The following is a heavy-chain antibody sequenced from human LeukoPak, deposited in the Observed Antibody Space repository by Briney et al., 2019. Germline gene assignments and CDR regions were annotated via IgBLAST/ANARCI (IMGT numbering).Heavy chain of an antibody. V-gene: IGHV3-49*04. J-gene: IGHJ3*02. D-gene: IGHD3-3*01. CDR2: IRSKAYGGTT. Sequence: GGSLRLSCAASGFIFTDYGMHWVRQAPGKGLEWVGFIRSKAYGGTTEYAASVKGRFTISRDDSKSIAYLQMNSLKTEDTAVYYCTRTRITIFGVVITDAFDIWGQGTMVTVSS. CDR1: GFIFTDYG. CDR3: TRTRITIFGVVITDAFDI.